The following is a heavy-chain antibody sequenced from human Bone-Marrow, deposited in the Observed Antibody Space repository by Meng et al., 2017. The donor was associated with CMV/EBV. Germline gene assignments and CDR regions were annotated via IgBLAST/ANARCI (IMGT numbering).Heavy chain of an antibody. J-gene: IGHJ4*01. D-gene: IGHD2-2*01. V-gene: IGHV1-2*02. CDR3: ARDRPIVVVPAATNGEVD. CDR2: INPNSGGT. Sequence: ASVKVSCKASGYTFTGYYMHWVRQDPGQGLEWMGWINPNSGGTNYAQKFQGRVTMTRDTSISTAYMELSRLRSDDTAVYYCARDRPIVVVPAATNGEVDWGRGTLVNIAS. CDR1: GYTFTGYY.